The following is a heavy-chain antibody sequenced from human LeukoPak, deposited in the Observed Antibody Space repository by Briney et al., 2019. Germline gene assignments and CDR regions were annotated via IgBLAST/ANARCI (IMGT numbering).Heavy chain of an antibody. J-gene: IGHJ5*02. CDR3: AREVAAAGNWFDP. Sequence: PSETLSLTCAVYGGSFSSYYWSWIRQPPGKGLEWIGYIYYSGSTNYNPSLKSRVTISVDTSKNQFSLKLSSVTAADTAVYYCAREVAAAGNWFDPWGQGTLVTVSS. D-gene: IGHD6-13*01. V-gene: IGHV4-59*01. CDR1: GGSFSSYY. CDR2: IYYSGST.